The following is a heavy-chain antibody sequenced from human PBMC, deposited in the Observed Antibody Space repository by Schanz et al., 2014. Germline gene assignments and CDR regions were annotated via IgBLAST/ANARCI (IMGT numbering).Heavy chain of an antibody. CDR2: LWHDGCKK. CDR3: ARDFHGYGPHLDY. V-gene: IGHV3-33*01. J-gene: IGHJ4*02. CDR1: GFTFSSYD. D-gene: IGHD5-12*01. Sequence: QVQLVESGGGVVQPGRSLRLSCVASGFTFSSYDVFWVRQAPGKGLEWVAILWHDGCKKYYADSVKGRFTVSRDNSKNTLYLQLNSLRAEDTAVYYCARDFHGYGPHLDYWGQGSLVAVSS.